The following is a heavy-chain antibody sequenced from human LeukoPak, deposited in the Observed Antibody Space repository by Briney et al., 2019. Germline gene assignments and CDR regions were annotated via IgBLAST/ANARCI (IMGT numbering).Heavy chain of an antibody. CDR3: AREIFSGTYGDGKYFDL. CDR1: GGSISSKSYY. Sequence: SETLSLTCTVSGGSISSKSYYWSWIRQPAGKGLEWIGRIYTSGSTDYNPSLKSRVTISVDTSKNQFSLKLSFVTAADTAVYYCAREIFSGTYGDGKYFDLWGRGNLVTVSS. CDR2: IYTSGST. J-gene: IGHJ2*01. D-gene: IGHD1-26*01. V-gene: IGHV4-61*02.